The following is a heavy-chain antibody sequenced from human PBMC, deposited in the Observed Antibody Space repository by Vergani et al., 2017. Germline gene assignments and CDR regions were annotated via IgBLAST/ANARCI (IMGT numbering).Heavy chain of an antibody. D-gene: IGHD3-9*01. CDR3: AREDQTGYYFDY. CDR1: GYSFTRYA. J-gene: IGHJ4*02. Sequence: QVQFVQSGAEVKKPGASVKVSCQASGYSFTRYAMHWVRQAPGQRLEWMGWLNAGNGNTKYSQKFQGRVTITRDTPASTVYMELSSLRSEDTTVYYCAREDQTGYYFDYWGQGTLVTVSS. CDR2: LNAGNGNT. V-gene: IGHV1-3*01.